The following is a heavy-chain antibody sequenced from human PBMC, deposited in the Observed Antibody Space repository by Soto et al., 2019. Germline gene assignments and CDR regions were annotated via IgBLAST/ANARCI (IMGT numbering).Heavy chain of an antibody. V-gene: IGHV1-2*02. Sequence: QVQLVQSGAEVKKPGASVKVSCKASGYTFTGYYMHWVRQAPGQGLEWMGWINPNSGGTNYAQKFQGRVTMTRDTSISTAYMELSRLRSDDTAVYYCAREETRITGGYCSGGSCPYYFDYWGQGTLVTVSS. D-gene: IGHD2-15*01. J-gene: IGHJ4*02. CDR2: INPNSGGT. CDR3: AREETRITGGYCSGGSCPYYFDY. CDR1: GYTFTGYY.